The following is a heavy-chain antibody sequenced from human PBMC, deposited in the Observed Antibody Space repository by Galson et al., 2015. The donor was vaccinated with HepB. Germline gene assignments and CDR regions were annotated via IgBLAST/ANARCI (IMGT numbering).Heavy chain of an antibody. CDR3: ARRGYYYYYYGMDV. Sequence: SLRLSCAASGFTFSSYGMHWVRQAPGKGLEWVAVIWYDGSNKYYADSVKGRFTISRDNSKNTLYLQMNSLRAEDTAVYYCARRGYYYYYYGMDVWGQGTTVTVSS. CDR1: GFTFSSYG. D-gene: IGHD3-10*01. V-gene: IGHV3-33*01. CDR2: IWYDGSNK. J-gene: IGHJ6*02.